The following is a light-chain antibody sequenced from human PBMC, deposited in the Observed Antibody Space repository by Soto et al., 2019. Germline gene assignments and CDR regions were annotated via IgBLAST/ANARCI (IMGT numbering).Light chain of an antibody. V-gene: IGKV1-39*01. Sequence: DIQMTQSPSSLSASVGDRVNITCRASQNIATYLNWYQQNPGKAPRLLIYAASNLQTGVPSIFSGSGYATDFTLTIGSLQPDDSANYFCQQTYHNHTFGGGSKVEI. J-gene: IGKJ4*01. CDR3: QQTYHNHT. CDR1: QNIATY. CDR2: AAS.